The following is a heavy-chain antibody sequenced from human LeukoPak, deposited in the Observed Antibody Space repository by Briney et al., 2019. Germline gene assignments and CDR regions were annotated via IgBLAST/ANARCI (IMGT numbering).Heavy chain of an antibody. CDR2: ISSSSSYI. J-gene: IGHJ4*02. CDR1: GFTFSSYS. CDR3: ATVTLLDDYGDWQEFDY. D-gene: IGHD4-17*01. V-gene: IGHV3-21*01. Sequence: PGGSLRLSCAASGFTFSSYSMNWVRRAPGKGLEWVSSISSSSSYIYYADSVKGRFTISRDNAKNSLYLQMNSLRAEDKAVYYCATVTLLDDYGDWQEFDYWGQGTLVTVSS.